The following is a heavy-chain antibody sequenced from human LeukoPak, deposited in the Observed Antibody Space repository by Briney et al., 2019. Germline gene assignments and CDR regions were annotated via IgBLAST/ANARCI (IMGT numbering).Heavy chain of an antibody. V-gene: IGHV3-30*02. CDR1: GFTFSTYA. Sequence: PGGSLRLSCAASGFTFSTYAMTWVRQAPGKGLEWVAFIRYDGSNKYYADSVKGRFTISRDNSKNTLYLQMNSLRAEDTAVYYCAKPRLRYFDWLSSLDYWGQGTLVTVSS. D-gene: IGHD3-9*01. CDR3: AKPRLRYFDWLSSLDY. CDR2: IRYDGSNK. J-gene: IGHJ4*02.